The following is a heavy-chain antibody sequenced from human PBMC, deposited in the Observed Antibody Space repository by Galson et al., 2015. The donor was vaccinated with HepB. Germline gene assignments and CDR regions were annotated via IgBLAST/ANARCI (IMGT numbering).Heavy chain of an antibody. J-gene: IGHJ5*02. Sequence: SVKVSCKASGFTFTSSAMQWVRQARGQRLEWIGWIVVGSGNTNYAQKFQERVTITRDTSTSTVYMELSSLRSEDTAVYYCARAVDDGGWFDPWGQGTLVTVSS. V-gene: IGHV1-58*02. CDR2: IVVGSGNT. CDR3: ARAVDDGGWFDP. D-gene: IGHD5-24*01. CDR1: GFTFTSSA.